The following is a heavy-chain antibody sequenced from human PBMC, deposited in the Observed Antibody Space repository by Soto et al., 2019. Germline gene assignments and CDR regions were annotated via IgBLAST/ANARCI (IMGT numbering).Heavy chain of an antibody. CDR2: ISYDGSNK. V-gene: IGHV3-30*18. D-gene: IGHD3-3*01. CDR3: AKGYYDFWSGYPPRGYYDGMDV. CDR1: GFTFSSYG. Sequence: GGSLRLSCAASGFTFSSYGMHWVRQAPGKGLEWVAVISYDGSNKYYADSVKGRFTISRDNSKKTLYLQMNSLRAEDTAVYYCAKGYYDFWSGYPPRGYYDGMDVWGQGTTVTVSS. J-gene: IGHJ6*02.